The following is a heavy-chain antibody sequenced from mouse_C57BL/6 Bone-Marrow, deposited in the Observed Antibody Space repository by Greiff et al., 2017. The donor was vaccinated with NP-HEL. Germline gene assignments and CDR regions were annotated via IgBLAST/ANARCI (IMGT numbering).Heavy chain of an antibody. V-gene: IGHV1-81*01. D-gene: IGHD1-1*01. CDR1: GYTFTSYG. Sequence: VQLQQSGAELARPGASVKLSCKASGYTFTSYGISWVKQRTGQGLEWIGEIYPRSGNTYYNEKFKGKATLTADKSSSTAYMELRSLTSEDSAVYFCARMGYYSGSIFPWFAYWGQGTLVTVSA. CDR3: ARMGYYSGSIFPWFAY. CDR2: IYPRSGNT. J-gene: IGHJ3*01.